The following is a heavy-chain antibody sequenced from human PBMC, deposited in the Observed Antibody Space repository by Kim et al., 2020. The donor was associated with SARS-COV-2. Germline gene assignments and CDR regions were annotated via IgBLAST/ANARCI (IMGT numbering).Heavy chain of an antibody. Sequence: GGSLRLSCAASGFTFNNYGMTWVRQAPGKGLEWVSSFTRDGITSYAEVAMGRFTISRDNSKNVMSLQINNRRIADTAAYYCCDYHGEGSHFPYWCQGTV. V-gene: IGHV3-23*01. CDR1: GFTFNNYG. J-gene: IGHJ4*02. CDR2: FTRDGIT. D-gene: IGHD3-10*01. CDR3: CDYHGEGSHFPY.